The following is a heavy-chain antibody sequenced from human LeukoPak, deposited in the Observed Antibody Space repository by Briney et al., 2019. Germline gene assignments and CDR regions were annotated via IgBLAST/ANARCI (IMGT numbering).Heavy chain of an antibody. V-gene: IGHV4-61*09. CDR3: ATETLKTGYSNYEPFDY. CDR1: SGSITSGSSY. D-gene: IGHD4-11*01. J-gene: IGHJ4*02. CDR2: IYTSGTT. Sequence: SETLSLTCTYAFSSGSITSGSSYWSWIRQPAGKGLEWIGHIYTSGTTTYNPSLESRVTMSLDTSTNQFSLKLSSVTAAGTAVYYCATETLKTGYSNYEPFDYWGQGTLVTVSS.